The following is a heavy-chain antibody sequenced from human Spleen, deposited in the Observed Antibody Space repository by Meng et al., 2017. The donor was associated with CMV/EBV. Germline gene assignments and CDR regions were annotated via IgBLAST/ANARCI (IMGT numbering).Heavy chain of an antibody. D-gene: IGHD3-22*01. V-gene: IGHV1-69*04. CDR3: ATDRSYSDGTGHYGYYFDS. CDR1: GGTFSSES. CDR2: VTPILDIA. J-gene: IGHJ4*02. Sequence: SVKVSCKASGGTFSSESISWVRQAPGQRPEWMGRVTPILDIANPAQKFQDRVTISADKSTGTAYIELSGLRSEDSAVYYCATDRSYSDGTGHYGYYFDSWGQGTLVTVSS.